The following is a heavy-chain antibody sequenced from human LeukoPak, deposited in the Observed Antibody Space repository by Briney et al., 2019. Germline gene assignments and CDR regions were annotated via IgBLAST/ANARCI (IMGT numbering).Heavy chain of an antibody. CDR1: GGSISSSSYY. CDR2: IYYSGST. V-gene: IGHV4-39*07. CDR3: ARDQHRRWFDP. J-gene: IGHJ5*02. Sequence: SETLSLTCTVSGGSISSSSYYWGWIRQPPGKGLEWIGSIYYSGSTYYNPSLKSRVTISVDTSKNQFSLKLSSVTAADTAVYYCARDQHRRWFDPWGQGTLVTVSS.